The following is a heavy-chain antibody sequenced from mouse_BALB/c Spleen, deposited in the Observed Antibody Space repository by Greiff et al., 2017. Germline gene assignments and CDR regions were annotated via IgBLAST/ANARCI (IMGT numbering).Heavy chain of an antibody. D-gene: IGHD2-1*01. CDR2: ISSGSSTI. CDR3: ARSRGNYWYFDV. Sequence: EVKLVESGGGLVQPGGSRKLSCAASGFTFSSFGMHWVRQAPEKGLEWVAYISSGSSTIYYADTVKGRFTISRDNPKNTLFLQMTSLRSEDTAMYYCARSRGNYWYFDVWGAGTTVTVSS. CDR1: GFTFSSFG. J-gene: IGHJ1*01. V-gene: IGHV5-17*02.